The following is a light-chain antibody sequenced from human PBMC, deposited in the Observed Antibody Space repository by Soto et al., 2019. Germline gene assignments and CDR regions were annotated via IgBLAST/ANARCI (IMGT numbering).Light chain of an antibody. CDR3: AAWDDSLNGQV. CDR2: SND. Sequence: VLGQPPSASGTPGQRVTISCSGSSSNIGSNTVSWYQQLPGTAPKLVIYSNDQRPSGVPDRFSGSKSGTSVSLAISGLQSEDEADYYCAAWDDSLNGQVFGTGTKVTVL. V-gene: IGLV1-44*01. J-gene: IGLJ1*01. CDR1: SSNIGSNT.